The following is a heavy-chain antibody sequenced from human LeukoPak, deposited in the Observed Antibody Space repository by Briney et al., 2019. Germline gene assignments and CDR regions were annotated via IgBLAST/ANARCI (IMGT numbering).Heavy chain of an antibody. Sequence: GGSLRLSCTASGFTFGDYAMSWFRQAPGKGLEGVGFIRSKAYGGTTEYAASVKGRFTISRDDSKSIAYLQMNSLKTEDTAVYYCTRADGVVVVVAATYWGQGTLVTVSS. J-gene: IGHJ4*02. CDR2: IRSKAYGGTT. CDR3: TRADGVVVVVAATY. CDR1: GFTFGDYA. V-gene: IGHV3-49*03. D-gene: IGHD2-15*01.